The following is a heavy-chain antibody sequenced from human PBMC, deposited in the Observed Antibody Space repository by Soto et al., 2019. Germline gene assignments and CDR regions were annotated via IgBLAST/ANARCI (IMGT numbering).Heavy chain of an antibody. J-gene: IGHJ6*02. CDR2: IYYSGST. V-gene: IGHV4-59*01. CDR3: ARVLGYCSGGSCYPGYGMDV. D-gene: IGHD2-15*01. CDR1: GGSISSYY. Sequence: PSETLSLTCTVSGGSISSYYWSWIRQPPGKGLEWIGYIYYSGSTNYNPSLKSRVTISVDTSKNQFSLKLSSVTAADTAVYYCARVLGYCSGGSCYPGYGMDVWGQGTTVTVSS.